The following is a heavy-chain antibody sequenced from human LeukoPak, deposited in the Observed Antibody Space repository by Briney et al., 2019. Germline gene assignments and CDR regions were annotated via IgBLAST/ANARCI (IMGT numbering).Heavy chain of an antibody. Sequence: AGGSLRLSCAASGFTFSSYAMSWVRQAPGKGLEWVSAISGSGGSTYYADSVKGRFTISRDNSKNTLYLQMNSLRAEDTAVYHCAKVDTAMVAPSLFDYWGQGTLVTVSS. CDR3: AKVDTAMVAPSLFDY. J-gene: IGHJ4*02. CDR2: ISGSGGST. CDR1: GFTFSSYA. D-gene: IGHD5-18*01. V-gene: IGHV3-23*01.